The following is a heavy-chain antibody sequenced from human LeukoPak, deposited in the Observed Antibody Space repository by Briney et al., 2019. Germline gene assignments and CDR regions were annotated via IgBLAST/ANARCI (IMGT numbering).Heavy chain of an antibody. CDR1: GYTFTGYY. CDR2: VNPNSGGT. CDR3: ARDDPWYSSGPEDY. D-gene: IGHD6-19*01. J-gene: IGHJ4*02. Sequence: ASVKVSCKASGYTFTGYYMHWVRQAPGQGLEWMGWVNPNSGGTNYAQKFQGRVTMTRDTSISTAYMELSRLRSDDTAVYYCARDDPWYSSGPEDYWGQGTLVTVSS. V-gene: IGHV1-2*02.